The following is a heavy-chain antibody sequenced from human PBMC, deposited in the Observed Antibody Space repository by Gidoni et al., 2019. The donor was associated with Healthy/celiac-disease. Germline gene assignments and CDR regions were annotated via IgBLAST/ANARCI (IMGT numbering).Heavy chain of an antibody. CDR1: GYSVTSYW. CDR2: IYPGDSDT. CDR3: ARQLVGYSSGWFFDY. Sequence: EVQLVQSGAEGKKRGESLKNSCKGSGYSVTSYWIGWVRQMPGKGLEWMGIIYPGDSDTRYSPSFQGQVTISADKSISTAYLQWSSLKASDTAMYYCARQLVGYSSGWFFDYWGQGTLVTVSS. D-gene: IGHD6-19*01. J-gene: IGHJ4*02. V-gene: IGHV5-51*01.